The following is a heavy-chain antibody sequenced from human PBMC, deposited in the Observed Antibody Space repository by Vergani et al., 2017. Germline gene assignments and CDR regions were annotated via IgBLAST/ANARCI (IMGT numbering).Heavy chain of an antibody. CDR2: INPIFGTA. J-gene: IGHJ2*01. CDR3: ARVSSWYFDL. CDR1: GYTFTGYY. V-gene: IGHV1-69*01. Sequence: QVQLVQSGAEVKKPGASVKVSCKASGYTFTGYYMHWVRQAPGQGLEWMGWINPIFGTANYAQKFQGRVTITADESTSTAYMELSSLRSEDTAVYYCARVSSWYFDLWGRGTLVTVSS.